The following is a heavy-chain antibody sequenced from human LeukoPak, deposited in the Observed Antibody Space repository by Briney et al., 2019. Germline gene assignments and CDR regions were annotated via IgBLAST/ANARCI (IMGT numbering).Heavy chain of an antibody. CDR1: GGTFSSYA. CDR3: ARDGSSGWLGLFDY. J-gene: IGHJ4*02. V-gene: IGHV1-69*04. D-gene: IGHD6-19*01. CDR2: IIPILGIA. Sequence: GSSVKVSCKASGGTFSSYAISWVRQAPGQGLEWMGRIIPILGIANYAQKFQGRVTITADKSTSTAYMELISLRSEDTAVYYCARDGSSGWLGLFDYWGQGTLVTVSS.